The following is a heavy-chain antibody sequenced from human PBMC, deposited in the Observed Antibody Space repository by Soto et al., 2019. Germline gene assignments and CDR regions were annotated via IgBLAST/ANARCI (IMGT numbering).Heavy chain of an antibody. Sequence: GGSLRLSCAASGFTFSSYAMHWVRQAPGKGLEWVAVISYDGSNKYYADSVKGRFTISRDNSKNTLYLQMNSLRAEDTAVYYCARDRNVVVTDPSDYWGQGTLVTVSS. CDR2: ISYDGSNK. J-gene: IGHJ4*02. CDR3: ARDRNVVVTDPSDY. V-gene: IGHV3-30-3*01. CDR1: GFTFSSYA. D-gene: IGHD2-21*02.